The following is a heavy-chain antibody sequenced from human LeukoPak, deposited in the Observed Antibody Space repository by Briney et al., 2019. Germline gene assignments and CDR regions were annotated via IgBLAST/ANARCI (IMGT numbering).Heavy chain of an antibody. CDR2: ISYDGSNK. V-gene: IGHV3-30*03. J-gene: IGHJ4*02. CDR3: ARDEGNSGCYRDY. CDR1: GFTFSSYG. D-gene: IGHD3-22*01. Sequence: RSLRLSCAASGFTFSSYGMHWVRQAPGKGLEWVAVISYDGSNKYYADSVKGRFTISRDNSKNTLYLQMNSLRAEDTAVYYCARDEGNSGCYRDYWGQGTLVTVSS.